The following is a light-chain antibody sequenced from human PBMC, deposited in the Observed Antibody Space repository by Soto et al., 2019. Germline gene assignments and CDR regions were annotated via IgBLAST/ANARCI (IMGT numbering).Light chain of an antibody. V-gene: IGKV3-15*01. CDR2: GTS. Sequence: EIVITQSPTTLSVSPGERATLSCRASQSVSSNLAWYQQKPGQAPRLLIYGTSTRATGIPARFSGSGSGTEFTLTISSLQPEDFAAYHCQQVNDYPITSGQGTRLE. J-gene: IGKJ5*01. CDR3: QQVNDYPIT. CDR1: QSVSSN.